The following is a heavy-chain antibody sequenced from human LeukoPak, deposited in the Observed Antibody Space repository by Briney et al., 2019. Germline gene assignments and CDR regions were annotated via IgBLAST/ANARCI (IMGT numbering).Heavy chain of an antibody. V-gene: IGHV4-39*01. D-gene: IGHD2/OR15-2a*01. CDR3: SRTRYEYWSDPYYYYGMDV. CDR2: IYYSGST. Sequence: PSETLSLTCTVSGGSISSSSYYWGWIRQPPGKGLEWVGSIYYSGSTYYNPSLKSRVTISVDTSKNQFPLKLSSVTAADTAVYYCSRTRYEYWSDPYYYYGMDVWGQGTTVTVSS. J-gene: IGHJ6*02. CDR1: GGSISSSSYY.